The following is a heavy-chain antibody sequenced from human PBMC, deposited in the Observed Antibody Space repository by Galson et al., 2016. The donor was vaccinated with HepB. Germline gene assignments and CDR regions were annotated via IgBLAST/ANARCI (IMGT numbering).Heavy chain of an antibody. J-gene: IGHJ4*02. D-gene: IGHD2-2*01. CDR3: ARARGCSSSCHNFDY. CDR2: IKQDGSEK. CDR1: GFTFSSYW. V-gene: IGHV3-7*04. Sequence: SLRLSCAASGFTFSSYWMSWVRQAPGKGLEWAANIKQDGSEKYYVDSVKGRFTISRDNAKNSLYLQMNSLRAEDTAVYYCARARGCSSSCHNFDYWGQGTLVTVSS.